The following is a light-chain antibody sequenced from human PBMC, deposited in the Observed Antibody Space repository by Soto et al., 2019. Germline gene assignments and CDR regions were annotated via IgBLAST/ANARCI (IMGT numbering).Light chain of an antibody. Sequence: QSALTQPASVSGSPGQSITISCTGSSSDVGRHNLVSWYQHHPGNAPKLIIYEVNKRPSGISDRFSGSKSGNTASLTISGLQAEDETDYYCCSYAGSMPFVCGTGTKVTVL. CDR3: CSYAGSMPFV. CDR2: EVN. J-gene: IGLJ1*01. V-gene: IGLV2-23*02. CDR1: SSDVGRHNL.